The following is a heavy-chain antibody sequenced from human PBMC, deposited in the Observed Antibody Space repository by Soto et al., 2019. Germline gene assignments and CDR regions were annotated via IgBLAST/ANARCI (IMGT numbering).Heavy chain of an antibody. CDR1: GFSLTSGVG. J-gene: IGHJ4*02. CDR2: IYWDDDK. D-gene: IGHD5-12*01. CDR3: AHIDPEIVTVGGHGGFDY. V-gene: IGHV2-5*02. Sequence: QITLKESGPTLVRPPQTLTLTCTFSGFSLTSGVGVGWIRQPPGKALEWLALIYWDDDKRYSPSLKNRLTITKDTSTTQVVLKMTNVGPVDTATYSRAHIDPEIVTVGGHGGFDYWGQGTLVTVSS.